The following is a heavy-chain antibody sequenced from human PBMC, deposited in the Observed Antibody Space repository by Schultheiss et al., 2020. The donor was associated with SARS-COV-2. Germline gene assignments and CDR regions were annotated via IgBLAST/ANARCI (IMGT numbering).Heavy chain of an antibody. V-gene: IGHV4-31*03. D-gene: IGHD6-6*01. CDR2: IYYSGST. J-gene: IGHJ6*02. CDR1: GGSISSISYC. CDR3: ARRPSSSFYYYGMDV. Sequence: SETLSLTCTVSGGSISSISYCWSWVRQHPGKGLEWIGYIYYSGSTYYNPSLKSRVTISVDTSKNQFSLKLSSVTAADTAVYYCARRPSSSFYYYGMDVWGQGTTVTVSS.